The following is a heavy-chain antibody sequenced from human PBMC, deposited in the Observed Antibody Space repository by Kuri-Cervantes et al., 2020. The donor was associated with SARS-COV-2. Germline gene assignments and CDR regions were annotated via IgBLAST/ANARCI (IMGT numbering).Heavy chain of an antibody. J-gene: IGHJ6*02. CDR1: GFTFSSHA. D-gene: IGHD3-22*01. CDR2: ISSSGSTI. Sequence: GGSLRLSCAASGFTFSSHAMNWVRQAPGKGLEWVSYISSSGSTIYYADSVKGRFTISRDNAKNSLYLQMNSLRAEDTAAYYCAREGYYEPTDMDVWGQGTTVTVSS. V-gene: IGHV3-48*03. CDR3: AREGYYEPTDMDV.